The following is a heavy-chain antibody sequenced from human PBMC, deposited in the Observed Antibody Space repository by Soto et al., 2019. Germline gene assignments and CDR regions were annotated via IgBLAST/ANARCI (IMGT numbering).Heavy chain of an antibody. J-gene: IGHJ4*02. D-gene: IGHD4-17*01. V-gene: IGHV3-21*01. CDR1: GFTFSSYS. Sequence: GGSLRLSCAASGFTFSSYSMNWVRQAPGKGLEWVSSISRGSSYIYYAASVKGPFTISRDNAKNSLYLQMNSLRAEDTAVYYCAYGERYYFDYWGQGTLVTVSS. CDR3: AYGERYYFDY. CDR2: ISRGSSYI.